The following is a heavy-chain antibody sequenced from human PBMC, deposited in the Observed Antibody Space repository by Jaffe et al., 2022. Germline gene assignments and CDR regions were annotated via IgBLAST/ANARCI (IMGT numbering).Heavy chain of an antibody. CDR1: GFSLSTGGVG. V-gene: IGHV2-5*02. CDR3: AHRLGGSGWQVMAFDY. D-gene: IGHD6-19*01. J-gene: IGHJ4*02. CDR2: VYWDDDK. Sequence: QITLKESGPTLVKPTQTLMLTCTFSGFSLSTGGVGVGWIRQPPGKALEWLALVYWDDDKRYSPSLKSRLTITKDTSKNQVVLTMTDMDPVDTATYFCAHRLGGSGWQVMAFDYWGQGTLVTVSS.